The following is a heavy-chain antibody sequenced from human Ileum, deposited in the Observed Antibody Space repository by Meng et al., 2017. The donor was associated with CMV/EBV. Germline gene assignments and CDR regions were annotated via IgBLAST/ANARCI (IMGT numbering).Heavy chain of an antibody. Sequence: LKLSCAASGFTFSGSAMHWVRQASGKGLEWVGRIRSKANSYATAYAASVKGRFTISRDDSKNTAYLQMNSLKTEDTAVYYCVTYYFDYWGQGTLVTVSS. CDR3: VTYYFDY. CDR2: IRSKANSYAT. J-gene: IGHJ4*02. V-gene: IGHV3-73*01. CDR1: GFTFSGSA.